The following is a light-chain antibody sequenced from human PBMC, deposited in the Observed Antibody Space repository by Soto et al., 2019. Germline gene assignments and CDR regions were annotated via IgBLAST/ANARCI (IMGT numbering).Light chain of an antibody. V-gene: IGLV2-14*01. J-gene: IGLJ2*01. CDR1: SSDVGGYNY. CDR3: SSYTISSTLERV. Sequence: QSALTQPASVSGSPGQSITISCTGTSSDVGGYNYVSWYQQHPGKAPKLMIYDVSNRPSGVSNRFSGSKSGNTASLTISGLQAEDEADYYCSSYTISSTLERVVGGGTKLTVL. CDR2: DVS.